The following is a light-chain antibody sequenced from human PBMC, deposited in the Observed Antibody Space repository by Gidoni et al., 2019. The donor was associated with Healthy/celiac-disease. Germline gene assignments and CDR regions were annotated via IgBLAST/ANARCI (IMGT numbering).Light chain of an antibody. Sequence: QPALTQPASVSGPPGQSITISCTGTSSDVGGYNYVSWYQQHPGNAPKLMLYDVSNRPSGVSNRFSGSKSGNTASLTISGLQAEDEADYYCSSYTSSSTPVFGTGTKVTVL. CDR2: DVS. J-gene: IGLJ1*01. V-gene: IGLV2-14*03. CDR3: SSYTSSSTPV. CDR1: SSDVGGYNY.